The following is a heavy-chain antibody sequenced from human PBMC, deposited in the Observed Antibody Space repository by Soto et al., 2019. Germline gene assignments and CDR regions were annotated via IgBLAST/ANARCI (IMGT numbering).Heavy chain of an antibody. CDR2: INAGNGDT. V-gene: IGHV1-3*01. Sequence: QVQLVQSGTEVKEPGASVKVSCKASGFTFTAYGIHWVRQAPGQRLEWMGWINAGNGDTKYSQKFQGRVTISRDTSASTAYMELSSLRSEDTTVYFCVRAGSGRSFDYWGQGTLVTVSS. CDR1: GFTFTAYG. D-gene: IGHD6-19*01. CDR3: VRAGSGRSFDY. J-gene: IGHJ4*02.